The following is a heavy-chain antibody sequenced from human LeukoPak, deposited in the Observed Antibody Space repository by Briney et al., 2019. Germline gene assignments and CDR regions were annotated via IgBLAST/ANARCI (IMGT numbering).Heavy chain of an antibody. CDR3: ARDGYLATTS. J-gene: IGHJ5*02. CDR2: ISSSGSTI. Sequence: GGSLRLSCAASGFTFSSYEMNWVRQAPGKGLEWVSYISSSGSTIYYADSVKGRFTISRDNAKNSLYLQMNSLRAEDTAVYYCARDGYLATTSWGQGTLDTVSS. CDR1: GFTFSSYE. V-gene: IGHV3-48*03. D-gene: IGHD2/OR15-2a*01.